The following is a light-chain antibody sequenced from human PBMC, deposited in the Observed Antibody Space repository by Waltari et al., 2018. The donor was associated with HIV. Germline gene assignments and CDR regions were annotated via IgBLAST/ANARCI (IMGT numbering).Light chain of an antibody. V-gene: IGKV3-15*01. J-gene: IGKJ4*01. CDR2: RAS. CDR1: QSISSN. Sequence: EIVMTQSPATLSVSPGERVTLSCRASQSISSNLAWYQQKPGQAPRPLIYRASSRATGIPARFSGSGSGTEFTLTISSLHSEDFALYYCQQYNKFPLTFGGGTKVEIK. CDR3: QQYNKFPLT.